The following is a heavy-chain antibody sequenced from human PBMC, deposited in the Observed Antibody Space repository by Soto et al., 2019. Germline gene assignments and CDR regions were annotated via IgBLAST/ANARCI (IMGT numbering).Heavy chain of an antibody. CDR1: GFTFSSYA. D-gene: IGHD4-17*01. CDR2: ISGSGGST. J-gene: IGHJ2*01. Sequence: EVQLLESGGGLVQPGGSLRLSCAASGFTFSSYAMSWVRQAPGKGLEWVSAISGSGGSTYYADSVKGRFTISRDNSKNTLYLQMNSLRAEDTAVYYCAKPRSNDDYGDYWYFDLWGRGTLVTVSS. CDR3: AKPRSNDDYGDYWYFDL. V-gene: IGHV3-23*01.